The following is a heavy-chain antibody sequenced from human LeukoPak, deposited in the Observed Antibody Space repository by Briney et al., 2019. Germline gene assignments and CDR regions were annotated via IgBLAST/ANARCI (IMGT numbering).Heavy chain of an antibody. Sequence: GESLKISCKGSGYSFTSYWIGWVRQMPGKGLEWMGIIYPGVSDTRYSPSFQGQVTLSVDKSISTAYLQWSSLTAADTAMYYCARQVTAAGDSWGQGTLVTVSS. D-gene: IGHD6-13*01. V-gene: IGHV5-51*01. CDR1: GYSFTSYW. CDR2: IYPGVSDT. J-gene: IGHJ4*02. CDR3: ARQVTAAGDS.